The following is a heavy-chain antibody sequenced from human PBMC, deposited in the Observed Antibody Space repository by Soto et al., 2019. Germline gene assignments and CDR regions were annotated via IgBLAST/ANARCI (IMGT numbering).Heavy chain of an antibody. Sequence: QVQLLESGGGLVKPGGSLRLSCAASGFTFSDYDMSWIRQAPGKGLEWVSYISSSGSTKYYADSVKGRFTISRDNSKNSLYLQMNSLRAEDTAVYYCARDGAEELLRANCFDSWGQGTLVTVSS. V-gene: IGHV3-11*01. CDR1: GFTFSDYD. J-gene: IGHJ5*01. CDR3: ARDGAEELLRANCFDS. CDR2: ISSSGSTK. D-gene: IGHD2-15*01.